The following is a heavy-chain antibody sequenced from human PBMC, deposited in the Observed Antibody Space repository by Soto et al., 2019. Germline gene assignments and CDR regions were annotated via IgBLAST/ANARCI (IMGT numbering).Heavy chain of an antibody. CDR2: IYHSGST. J-gene: IGHJ4*02. CDR1: GGSISSSNW. D-gene: IGHD3-3*01. V-gene: IGHV4-4*02. CDR3: ERDFGAPRDY. Sequence: PSETLPHTWAVSGGSISSSNWWSWVRQTPGKGLEWIGEIYHSGSTNYNPSLKSRVTISVDKSKNQFSLKLSSVTAADTAVYYCERDFGAPRDYWGQGTLVTVSS.